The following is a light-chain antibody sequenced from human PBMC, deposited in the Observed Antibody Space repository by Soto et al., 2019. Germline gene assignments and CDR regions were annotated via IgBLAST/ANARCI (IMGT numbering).Light chain of an antibody. CDR3: QQYNNWPRGT. CDR2: GAS. J-gene: IGKJ1*01. V-gene: IGKV3-15*01. Sequence: IVMTQSPASLSVSPGEGATLSCRASQSVSNNLAWYQQKPGQAPRLLIYGASTRATGIPARFSGSGSGTDFTLTISSLQSEDFAVYYCQQYNNWPRGTLGQGTQVEIK. CDR1: QSVSNN.